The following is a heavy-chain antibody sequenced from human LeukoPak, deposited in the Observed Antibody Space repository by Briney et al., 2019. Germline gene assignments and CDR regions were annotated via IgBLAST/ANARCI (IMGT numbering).Heavy chain of an antibody. V-gene: IGHV3-23*01. J-gene: IGHJ6*02. Sequence: TGGSLRLSCTASGFTFRNYWMSWVRQAPGKGLEWVSAISGSGGSTYYADSVKGRFTISRDNSKNTLYLQMNSLRAEDTAVYYCAKDGEYYGTGYYYGMDVWGQGTTVTVSS. CDR2: ISGSGGST. CDR1: GFTFRNYW. CDR3: AKDGEYYGTGYYYGMDV. D-gene: IGHD3-10*01.